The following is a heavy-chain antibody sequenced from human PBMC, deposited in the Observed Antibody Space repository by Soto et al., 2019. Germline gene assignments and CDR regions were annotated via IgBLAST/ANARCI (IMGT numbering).Heavy chain of an antibody. Sequence: KESGPVLVKPTETLTLTCTVSGFSLSNARMGVSWIRQPPGKALEWLAHIFSNDEKSYSTSLKSRLTISKDTSKSQVVLTMTNMDPVDTATYYCARIMGASGSYYARYYFDYWGQGTLVTVSS. CDR3: ARIMGASGSYYARYYFDY. CDR1: GFSLSNARMG. CDR2: IFSNDEK. D-gene: IGHD1-26*01. V-gene: IGHV2-26*01. J-gene: IGHJ4*02.